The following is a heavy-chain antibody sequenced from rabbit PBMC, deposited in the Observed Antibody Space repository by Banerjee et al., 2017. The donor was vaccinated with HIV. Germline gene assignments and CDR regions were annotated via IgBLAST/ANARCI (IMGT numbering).Heavy chain of an antibody. CDR1: GFSLSSGYY. Sequence: QSLEESGGDLVKPEGSLTLTCTASGFSLSSGYYMCWVRQVPGKGPEWIACIYAGSSGTTYYASWAKGRFTISKTSSTTVTLQMTSLTAADTATYFCARDGDGNTYSAYFNLWGPGTLVT. CDR3: ARDGDGNTYSAYFNL. D-gene: IGHD6-1*01. CDR2: IYAGSSGTT. V-gene: IGHV1S40*01. J-gene: IGHJ4*01.